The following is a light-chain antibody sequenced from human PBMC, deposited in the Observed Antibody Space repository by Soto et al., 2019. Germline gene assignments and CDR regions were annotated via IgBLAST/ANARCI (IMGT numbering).Light chain of an antibody. Sequence: QPPPVFAAPGQKGTLFFSWKNPNIGNNYVSWYQQLPGTAPKLLIYENNKRLSGIPDRFSGSKSGTSATLGITGLQTGDEADYYCGTWDNSLSAHVFGTGTKVTVL. J-gene: IGLJ1*01. CDR1: NPNIGNNY. V-gene: IGLV1-51*02. CDR2: ENN. CDR3: GTWDNSLSAHV.